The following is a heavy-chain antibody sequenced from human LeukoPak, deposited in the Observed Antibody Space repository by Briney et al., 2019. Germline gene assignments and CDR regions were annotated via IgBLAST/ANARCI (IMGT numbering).Heavy chain of an antibody. CDR3: AKDEGWNDGALDY. CDR1: GFTFDDYA. CDR2: ISWNSGSI. J-gene: IGHJ4*02. V-gene: IGHV3-9*01. Sequence: PGSSLRLSCAPSGFTFDDYAMHWVRQAPGKGLEWVSGISWNSGSIGYADSVKGRFTISRDNAKTTLYLQMNSLRAEDTALYYCAKDEGWNDGALDYWGQGTLVTVSS. D-gene: IGHD1-1*01.